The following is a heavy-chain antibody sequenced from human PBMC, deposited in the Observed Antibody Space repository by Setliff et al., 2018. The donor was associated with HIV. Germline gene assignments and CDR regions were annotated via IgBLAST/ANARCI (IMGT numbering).Heavy chain of an antibody. Sequence: ASVKVSCKVSGYTLTELSRHWVRQAPGKGLEWMGGFDPEDGETIYAQKFQGRVTMTEDTSTDTAYMELSSLRSEDTAVYYCASAYCSSTGCYVRWGNGMDVWGQGTTVTVSS. V-gene: IGHV1-24*01. CDR3: ASAYCSSTGCYVRWGNGMDV. CDR2: FDPEDGET. J-gene: IGHJ6*02. CDR1: GYTLTELS. D-gene: IGHD2-2*01.